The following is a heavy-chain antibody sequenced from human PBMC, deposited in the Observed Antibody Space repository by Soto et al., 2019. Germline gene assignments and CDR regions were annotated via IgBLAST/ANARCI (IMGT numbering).Heavy chain of an antibody. J-gene: IGHJ1*01. V-gene: IGHV4-59*01. D-gene: IGHD4-17*01. CDR3: ASSTCNDYGELYLFKYFQH. CDR2: IYYSGST. Sequence: PSETLSLTCTVSGGSISSYYWSWIRQPPGKGLEWIGYIYYSGSTNYNPSLKSRVTISVNTSKNQFSLKLSSVTSADTALYCQASSTCNDYGELYLFKYFQHWGQGTLGTVAS. CDR1: GGSISSYY.